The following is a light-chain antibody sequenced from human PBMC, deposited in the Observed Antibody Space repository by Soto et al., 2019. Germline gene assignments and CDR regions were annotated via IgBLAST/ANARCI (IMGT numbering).Light chain of an antibody. Sequence: EIVMTQSPATLSVSAGERATLSFRASQSVRNNLAWYQQKPGQAPRLLIHGASTRATGIPARFSGSGSGTEFILTISSLQSEDFAVYYCQQYNDWPPWTFGQGTKVDIK. CDR3: QQYNDWPPWT. J-gene: IGKJ1*01. CDR1: QSVRNN. CDR2: GAS. V-gene: IGKV3D-15*01.